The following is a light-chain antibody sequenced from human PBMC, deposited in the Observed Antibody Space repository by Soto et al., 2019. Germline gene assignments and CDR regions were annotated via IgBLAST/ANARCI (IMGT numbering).Light chain of an antibody. CDR3: QQYGSSPGLFT. V-gene: IGKV3-20*01. CDR2: GAS. J-gene: IGKJ3*01. Sequence: EIVLTQSPGTLSLSPGERATLSCRASQSVSSSYLAWYQQKPGQAPRLLIYGASSRATGIPDRFSGSGSGTDLTLTISRLEPQDFAMYYWQQYGSSPGLFTFGAGTKVDIK. CDR1: QSVSSSY.